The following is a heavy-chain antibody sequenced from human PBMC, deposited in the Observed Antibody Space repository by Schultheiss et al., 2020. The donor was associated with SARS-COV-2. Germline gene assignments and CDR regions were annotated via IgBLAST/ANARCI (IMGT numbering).Heavy chain of an antibody. Sequence: SQTLSLTCTVSGGSISSYYWSWIRQPPGKGLEWIGSIYYSGSTYYNPSLKSRVTISVDTSKNQFSLKLSSVTAADTAVYYCARPTTTSYGMDVWGQGTTVTVSS. J-gene: IGHJ6*02. CDR2: IYYSGST. D-gene: IGHD2/OR15-2a*01. CDR1: GGSISSYY. V-gene: IGHV4-59*12. CDR3: ARPTTTSYGMDV.